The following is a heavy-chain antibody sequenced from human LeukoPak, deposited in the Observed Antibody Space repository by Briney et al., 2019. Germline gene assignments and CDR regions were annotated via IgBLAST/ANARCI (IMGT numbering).Heavy chain of an antibody. Sequence: GASVKVSCKASGYTFTSYDINWVRQATGQGLEWMGWMNPNSGNTGYAQKFQGRVTITRNTSISTAYMELSSLRSEDTAVYYCARVRRTTLRAPDFDYWGQGTLVTVSS. CDR1: GYTFTSYD. CDR3: ARVRRTTLRAPDFDY. J-gene: IGHJ4*02. CDR2: MNPNSGNT. D-gene: IGHD1-1*01. V-gene: IGHV1-8*03.